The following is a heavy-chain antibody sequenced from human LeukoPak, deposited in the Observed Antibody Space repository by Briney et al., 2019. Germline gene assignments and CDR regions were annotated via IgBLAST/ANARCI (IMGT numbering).Heavy chain of an antibody. CDR2: TRFDGSIK. V-gene: IGHV3-33*01. CDR1: GFIFSDYG. J-gene: IGHJ4*02. CDR3: ARWGGTRQYYFDY. Sequence: GGSLRLSCAVSGFIFSDYGFHWVRQAPGKGLEWVAVTRFDGSIKQYADSVKGRFTISRDDSKNTLYLQMSFLKSEDTAVYYCARWGGTRQYYFDYWGQGTLVTVSP. D-gene: IGHD1-1*01.